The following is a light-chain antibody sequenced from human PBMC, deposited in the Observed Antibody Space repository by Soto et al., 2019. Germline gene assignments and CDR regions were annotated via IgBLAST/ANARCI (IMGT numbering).Light chain of an antibody. J-gene: IGLJ3*02. Sequence: QSVLTQPPSASGTPGQRVTISCSGSSSNIGRNPVNWFQQLPGTAPKLIIYSNNQRPSGVPYRFSGSKSGTSASLAISGLQSEDEADYYCAAWDDSLNGQVFGGGTKLTVL. CDR1: SSNIGRNP. CDR2: SNN. CDR3: AAWDDSLNGQV. V-gene: IGLV1-44*01.